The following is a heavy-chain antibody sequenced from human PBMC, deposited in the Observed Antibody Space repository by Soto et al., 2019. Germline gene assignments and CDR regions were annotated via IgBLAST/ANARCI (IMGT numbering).Heavy chain of an antibody. V-gene: IGHV1-69*02. CDR3: ARVAGDYYDRRGLDY. CDR1: GGTFSSYT. CDR2: IIPILGIA. Sequence: QVQLVQSGAEVKKPGSSVKVSCKASGGTFSSYTISWVRQAPGQGLEWMGRIIPILGIANYAQKFQGRVTMXXDXSXXTDYMELSSLSSEDTAVDYCARVAGDYYDRRGLDYWGQGPLVTVSS. D-gene: IGHD3-22*01. J-gene: IGHJ4*02.